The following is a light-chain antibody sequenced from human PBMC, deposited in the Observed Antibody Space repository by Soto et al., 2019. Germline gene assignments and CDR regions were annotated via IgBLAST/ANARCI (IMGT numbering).Light chain of an antibody. CDR2: DAS. CDR3: QQYDSYSGT. Sequence: DIQMTQSPSTLSASVGDRVTITCRASQSISNWLAWYQQKPGKAPKLLIFDASILESGVPSRFSGSGSGTEFTLTVSSLQPDDFATYYCQQYDSYSGTFGQGTKVEV. J-gene: IGKJ1*01. CDR1: QSISNW. V-gene: IGKV1-5*01.